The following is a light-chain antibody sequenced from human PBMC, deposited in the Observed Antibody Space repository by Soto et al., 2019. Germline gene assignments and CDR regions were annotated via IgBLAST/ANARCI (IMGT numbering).Light chain of an antibody. V-gene: IGKV3-15*01. CDR2: DAS. CDR1: QTVSIN. J-gene: IGKJ4*01. CDR3: QQYNNWPLT. Sequence: EIVMTQSPTTLSISPGKRATLSCRDSQTVSINLAWYQQKPGQAPSLLIYDASTRATSVPPRFTGSGSGTEFTLTISSLQSEDFAVYYCQQYNNWPLTFGGGTKVDIK.